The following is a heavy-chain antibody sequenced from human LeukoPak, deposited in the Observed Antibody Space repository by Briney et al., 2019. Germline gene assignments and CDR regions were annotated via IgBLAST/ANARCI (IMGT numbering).Heavy chain of an antibody. V-gene: IGHV4-34*01. CDR3: ARGVIAAPHYYYGMDV. CDR1: GGSFSGYY. Sequence: SETLSLTCAVYGGSFSGYYWSWIRQPPGKGLEWIGEINHSGSTNYNTSLKSRVTISIDTSKNQFSRKLSSVTAADTAVYYCARGVIAAPHYYYGMDVWGQGTTGTVSS. D-gene: IGHD6-6*01. CDR2: INHSGST. J-gene: IGHJ6*02.